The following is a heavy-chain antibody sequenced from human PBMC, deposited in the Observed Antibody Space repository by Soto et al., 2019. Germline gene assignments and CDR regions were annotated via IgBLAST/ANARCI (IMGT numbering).Heavy chain of an antibody. D-gene: IGHD3-22*01. CDR3: ARHADRYGNGYYYVTAFDI. CDR1: GGSISSGHYY. V-gene: IGHV4-39*01. Sequence: QLQLQESGPGLLKPSETLSLTCTVSGGSISSGHYYWGWIRQPPGKGLEWIGSSYYSGGTYYHPSLKSRVPMSLDTSKNQFSLTLSSVTAAVTALCLCARHADRYGNGYYYVTAFDIWGQGTMLTVSS. CDR2: SYYSGGT. J-gene: IGHJ3*02.